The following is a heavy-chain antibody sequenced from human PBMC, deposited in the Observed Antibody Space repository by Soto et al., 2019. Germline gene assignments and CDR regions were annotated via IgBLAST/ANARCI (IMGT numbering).Heavy chain of an antibody. CDR2: IKSKTDGGTT. V-gene: IGHV3-15*01. J-gene: IGHJ3*02. CDR3: TTRGGGRKYYDYIWGSYRYFETDALDI. Sequence: PGGSLRLSCAASGFTFSNAWMSWVRQAPGKGLEWVGRIKSKTDGGTTDYAAPVKGRFTISRDDSKNTLYLQMNSLKTEDTAVYYCTTRGGGRKYYDYIWGSYRYFETDALDIWGQGTMVTVSS. CDR1: GFTFSNAW. D-gene: IGHD3-16*02.